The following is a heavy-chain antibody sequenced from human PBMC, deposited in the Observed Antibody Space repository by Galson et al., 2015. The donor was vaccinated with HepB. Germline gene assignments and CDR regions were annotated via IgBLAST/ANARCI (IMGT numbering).Heavy chain of an antibody. CDR2: IIPIFGTA. D-gene: IGHD2-8*01. Sequence: SVKVSCKASGGTFSTYAISWVRQAPGQGLEWMGGIIPIFGTANYAQKFQGRVTITADESTSTAYMELSSLRSEDTAVYYCARDRHIVTMDWRGNGMDVWGQGTTVTVSS. CDR3: ARDRHIVTMDWRGNGMDV. CDR1: GGTFSTYA. V-gene: IGHV1-69*13. J-gene: IGHJ6*02.